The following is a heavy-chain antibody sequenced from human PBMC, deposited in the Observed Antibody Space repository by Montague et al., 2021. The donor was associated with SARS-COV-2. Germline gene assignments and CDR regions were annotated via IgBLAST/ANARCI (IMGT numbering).Heavy chain of an antibody. CDR1: GFTFTNYDNYA. CDR2: ISDSGDAT. V-gene: IGHV3-23*01. CDR3: ARDFEPTDRSAFHDGGMDV. D-gene: IGHD3-10*01. J-gene: IGHJ6*02. Sequence: SLRLSCAASGFTFTNYDNYAMNWVRQAPGKGLEWVSGISDSGDATYYADSVKGRFTISRDNSKNTLYLQMNSLRAEDTAVYYCARDFEPTDRSAFHDGGMDVWGQGTTVTVSS.